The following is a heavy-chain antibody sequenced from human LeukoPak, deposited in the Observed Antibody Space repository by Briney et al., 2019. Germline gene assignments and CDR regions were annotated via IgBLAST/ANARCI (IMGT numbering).Heavy chain of an antibody. CDR3: ARDLPSEGAFDI. J-gene: IGHJ3*02. CDR2: IYSGGST. V-gene: IGHV3-53*01. Sequence: PGGSLRLSCAASGFTFSSYWMSWVRQAPGKGLEWVSVIYSGGSTYYADSVKGRFTISRDNSKNTLYLQMNSLRAEDTAVYYCARDLPSEGAFDIWGQGTMVTVSS. CDR1: GFTFSSYW.